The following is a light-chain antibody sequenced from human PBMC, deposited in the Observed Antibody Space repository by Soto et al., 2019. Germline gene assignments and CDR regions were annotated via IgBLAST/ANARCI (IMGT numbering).Light chain of an antibody. Sequence: EIVLTQSPGTLSLSPGERATLSCRASQSINSRYLAWYQQKPGQAPRLLIYGASSRATGIPDRFSGSGSGTDFTLTIRRLEPEDFAVYYCKQFGSSPGITCGPGTKVHIK. J-gene: IGKJ3*01. CDR2: GAS. CDR1: QSINSRY. CDR3: KQFGSSPGIT. V-gene: IGKV3-20*01.